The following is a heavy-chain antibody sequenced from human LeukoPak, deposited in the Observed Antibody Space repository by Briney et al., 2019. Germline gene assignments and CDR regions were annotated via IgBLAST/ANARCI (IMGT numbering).Heavy chain of an antibody. Sequence: GGSLRLSCAASGFTFNSYAMSWVRQAPGKGLEWVSAISDSGDNTYYADSVKGRFTISRDNSKNTLYLQMNSLRAEDTAVYKCAKDGFRGDCNAGSCYPFGYWGQGTLVTVSS. CDR2: ISDSGDNT. CDR3: AKDGFRGDCNAGSCYPFGY. V-gene: IGHV3-23*01. J-gene: IGHJ4*02. D-gene: IGHD2-15*01. CDR1: GFTFNSYA.